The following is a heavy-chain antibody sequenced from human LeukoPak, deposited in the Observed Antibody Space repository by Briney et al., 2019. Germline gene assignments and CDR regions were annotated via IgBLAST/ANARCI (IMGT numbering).Heavy chain of an antibody. CDR1: GFTFSSYW. J-gene: IGHJ4*02. CDR2: IKQDGSEK. D-gene: IGHD4-17*01. V-gene: IGHV3-7*04. CDR3: ATDDYGDYHG. Sequence: PGGSLRLSCAASGFTFSSYWMSWVRRAPGKGLEWVANIKQDGSEKYYVDSVKGRFTISRDNARNSLYLQMNSLRAEDTAVYYCATDDYGDYHGWGQGTLVTVSS.